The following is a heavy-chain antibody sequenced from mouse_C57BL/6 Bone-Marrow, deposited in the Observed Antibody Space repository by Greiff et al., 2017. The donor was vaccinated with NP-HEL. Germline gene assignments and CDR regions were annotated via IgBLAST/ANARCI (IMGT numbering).Heavy chain of an antibody. CDR1: FYSFPSSH. CDR3: AREGALSPFDY. J-gene: IGHJ2*01. CDR2: INPNYGTT. D-gene: IGHD2-3*01. Sequence: VQLQQSVPELVKPGASVKLSCPSSFYSFPSSHLHCLTQSNGKSLAWIGVINPNYGTTSYNHKFKGKATLTVDQSSSTAYMQLNSLTSEDSAVYDCAREGALSPFDYWGQGTTLTVSS. V-gene: IGHV1-39*01.